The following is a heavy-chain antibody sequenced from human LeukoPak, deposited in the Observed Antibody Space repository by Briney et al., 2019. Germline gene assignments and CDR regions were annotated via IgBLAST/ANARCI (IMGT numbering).Heavy chain of an antibody. CDR3: ASSLVARGLLDY. J-gene: IGHJ4*02. D-gene: IGHD5-12*01. V-gene: IGHV4-39*01. CDR2: IYYSRST. Sequence: PSETPSLTCTVSGGSISSSSYYWAWLRQPPGKGLEWVGSIYYSRSTYYNPSLKSRVTISVDTSKNQFSLKLSSVTAADTAVYYCASSLVARGLLDYWGQGSLVTVSS. CDR1: GGSISSSSYY.